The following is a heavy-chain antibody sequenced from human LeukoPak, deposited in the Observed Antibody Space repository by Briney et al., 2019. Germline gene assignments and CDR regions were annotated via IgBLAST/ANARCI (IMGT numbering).Heavy chain of an antibody. J-gene: IGHJ6*04. CDR1: GFTFSDYY. CDR3: AELGITMIGGV. V-gene: IGHV3-11*04. D-gene: IGHD3-10*02. Sequence: WGSLRLSCAAFGFTFSDYYMSWISQAPGKGLDWVSYISSSGSTMFYADSVKGRFTISRDNAKNSLYLQMNSLRAEDTAVYYCAELGITMIGGVWGKGTTVTISS. CDR2: ISSSGSTM.